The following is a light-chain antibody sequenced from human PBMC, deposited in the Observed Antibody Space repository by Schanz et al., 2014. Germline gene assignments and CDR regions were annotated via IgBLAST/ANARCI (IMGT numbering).Light chain of an antibody. V-gene: IGKV1-5*01. Sequence: DIQMTQSPSTLSASVGDRVTITCRASQSISSWLAWYQQKPGKAPKLLIYDASSLESGVPSRFSGSGSGTEFTLTISSLQPDDFATYYCQQYFSYSGTFGQGIKVEI. CDR1: QSISSW. CDR2: DAS. J-gene: IGKJ1*01. CDR3: QQYFSYSGT.